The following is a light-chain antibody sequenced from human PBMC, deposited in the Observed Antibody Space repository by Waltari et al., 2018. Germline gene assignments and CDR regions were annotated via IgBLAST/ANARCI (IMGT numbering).Light chain of an antibody. J-gene: IGKJ5*01. CDR1: QSPLQSNGYKY. V-gene: IGKV2-28*01. Sequence: DIVMTQSPLSLAVTPGEPASISCRSSQSPLQSNGYKYLDWYLQKPGQSPQLLIYLGSNRASGVPDRFSGSGSGTDFTLKISRVEAEDVGIYFCMQGLQTPTFGQGTRLEIK. CDR3: MQGLQTPT. CDR2: LGS.